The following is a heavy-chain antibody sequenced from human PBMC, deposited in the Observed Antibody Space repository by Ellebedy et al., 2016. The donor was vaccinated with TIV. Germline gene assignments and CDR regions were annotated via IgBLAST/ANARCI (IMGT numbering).Heavy chain of an antibody. CDR3: ARDITVTNSLGFFYFDGFDF. Sequence: PGGSLRLSCAASGFTFSSYYMSWFRQAPGKGPEWVSCVRYSGDLMYYADSVKGRFTTSRDNAGNSLYLQMNSLRAEDTAVYYCARDITVTNSLGFFYFDGFDFWGQGTTVTVFS. D-gene: IGHD4-11*01. J-gene: IGHJ6*02. V-gene: IGHV3-11*01. CDR1: GFTFSSYY. CDR2: VRYSGDLM.